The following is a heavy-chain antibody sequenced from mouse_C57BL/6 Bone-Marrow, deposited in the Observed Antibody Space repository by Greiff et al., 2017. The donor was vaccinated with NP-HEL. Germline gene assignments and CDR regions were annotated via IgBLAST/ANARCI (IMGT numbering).Heavy chain of an antibody. CDR2: ISDGGSYT. J-gene: IGHJ3*01. CDR3: ARDGASRFAY. V-gene: IGHV5-4*01. CDR1: GFTFSSYA. D-gene: IGHD3-1*01. Sequence: EVKLVESGGGLVKPGGSLKLSCAASGFTFSSYAMSWVRQTPEKRLEWVATISDGGSYTYYPDNVKGRFTISRDNAKNNLYLQMSHLKSEDTAMYYCARDGASRFAYWGQGTLVTVSA.